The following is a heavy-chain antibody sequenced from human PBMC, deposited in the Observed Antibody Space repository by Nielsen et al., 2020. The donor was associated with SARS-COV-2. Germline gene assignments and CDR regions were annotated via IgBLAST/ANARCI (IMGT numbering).Heavy chain of an antibody. D-gene: IGHD4-23*01. CDR3: ARENFYGGNPFDY. CDR1: GGSISSSSYY. CDR2: IYYSGST. V-gene: IGHV4-39*07. J-gene: IGHJ4*02. Sequence: GSLRLSCTVSGGSISSSSYYWGWIRQPPGKGLEWIGSIYYSGSTYYNPSLQSRVTMSVDTSKNQFSLKLTSVTAADTAVYYCARENFYGGNPFDYWGQGALVTVSS.